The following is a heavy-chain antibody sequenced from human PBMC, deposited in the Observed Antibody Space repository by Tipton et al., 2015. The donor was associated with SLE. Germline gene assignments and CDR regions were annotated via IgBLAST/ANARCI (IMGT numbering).Heavy chain of an antibody. V-gene: IGHV3-30-3*01. J-gene: IGHJ3*02. D-gene: IGHD2-2*01. CDR2: ISYDGSNK. CDR1: GYTFSSYW. CDR3: ARQYCSSTSCHNSAFDI. Sequence: SLRLSCAASGYTFSSYWMHWVRQAPGKGLEWVAVISYDGSNKYYADSVKGRFTISRDNSKNTLHLQMNSLRAEDTAVYYCARQYCSSTSCHNSAFDIWGQGTMVTVSS.